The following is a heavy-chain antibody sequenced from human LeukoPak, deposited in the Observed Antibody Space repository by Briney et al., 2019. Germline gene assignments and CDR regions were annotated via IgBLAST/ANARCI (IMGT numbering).Heavy chain of an antibody. D-gene: IGHD2-15*01. CDR3: TGRSHCEGGSCPPV. Sequence: SETLSLTCTVSDDSISNTYYYWVWIRQPPGKGLEWIGTIYYDGRTYYNPSLKSRVTTSLDTSKNQFSLNPNSVTATDTAVYYCTGRSHCEGGSCPPVWGQGTTVTVSS. CDR2: IYYDGRT. V-gene: IGHV4-39*01. J-gene: IGHJ6*02. CDR1: DDSISNTYYY.